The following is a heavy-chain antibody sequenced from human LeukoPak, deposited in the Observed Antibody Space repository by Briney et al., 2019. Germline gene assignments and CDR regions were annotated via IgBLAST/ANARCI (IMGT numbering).Heavy chain of an antibody. CDR3: ASQSWDSSGYYFDY. V-gene: IGHV4-59*01. D-gene: IGHD3-22*01. Sequence: PSETLSLTCTVSGGSISSYYWSWIRQPPGKGPEWIGYIYYSGSTNYNPSLKSRVTISVDTSKNQFSLKLSSVTAADTAVYYCASQSWDSSGYYFDYWGQGTLVTDSS. J-gene: IGHJ4*02. CDR1: GGSISSYY. CDR2: IYYSGST.